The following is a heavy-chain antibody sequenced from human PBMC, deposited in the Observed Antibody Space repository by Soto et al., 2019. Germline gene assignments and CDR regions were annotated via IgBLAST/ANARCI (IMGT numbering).Heavy chain of an antibody. V-gene: IGHV4-4*07. Sequence: SETLSLTCTVSGSSINSYYWSWFRQPAGKGLEWIGRIYTSGSTNYNPSLKSRVTMSVDTSKNRFSLKLSSVTAADTAVYYCARGIYSKVGATIWFDPWGQGTLVTVSS. J-gene: IGHJ5*02. D-gene: IGHD1-26*01. CDR1: GSSINSYY. CDR2: IYTSGST. CDR3: ARGIYSKVGATIWFDP.